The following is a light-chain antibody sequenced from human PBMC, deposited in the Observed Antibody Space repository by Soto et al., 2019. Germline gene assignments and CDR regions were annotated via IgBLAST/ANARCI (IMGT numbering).Light chain of an antibody. CDR3: HQYGDSQA. V-gene: IGKV3-20*01. J-gene: IGKJ1*01. CDR1: QSVSSTY. Sequence: EIVLTQSPGTLSLSPGERATLSCRASQSVSSTYLAWYQQKPGQAPRLLIYGASSRATGIPDRFSGSGSGTDFNLTISRLEPEDFAVYYCHQYGDSQALGQGTKVDIK. CDR2: GAS.